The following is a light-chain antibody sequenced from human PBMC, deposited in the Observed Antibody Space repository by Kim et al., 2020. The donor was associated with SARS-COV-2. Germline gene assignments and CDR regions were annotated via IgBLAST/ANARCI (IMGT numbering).Light chain of an antibody. J-gene: IGLJ1*01. Sequence: QSVLTQPPSVSAAPGQRVTISCSGSAFNIGNNYVSWYHHVPGAAPKLLIYDNDKRPSGIPDRFSASKSGTSATLDITGLQTEDEADYYCATWDFNLAGYTFGTGTKVTVL. CDR2: DND. V-gene: IGLV1-51*01. CDR3: ATWDFNLAGYT. CDR1: AFNIGNNY.